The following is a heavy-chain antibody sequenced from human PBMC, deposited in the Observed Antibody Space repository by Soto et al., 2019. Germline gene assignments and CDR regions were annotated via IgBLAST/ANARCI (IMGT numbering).Heavy chain of an antibody. J-gene: IGHJ3*02. CDR1: GYTFTGYY. CDR3: AATRAYYYDSSGPDAFDI. V-gene: IGHV1-2*04. Sequence: VASMKVSCKASGYTFTGYYMHWVRQAPGQGLEWMGWINPNSGGTNYAQKFQGWVTMTRDTSISTAYMELSRLRSDDTAVYYCAATRAYYYDSSGPDAFDIWGQGTMVTVSS. D-gene: IGHD3-22*01. CDR2: INPNSGGT.